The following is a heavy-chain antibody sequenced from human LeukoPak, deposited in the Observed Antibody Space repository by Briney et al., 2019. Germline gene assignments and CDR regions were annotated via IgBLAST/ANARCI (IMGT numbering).Heavy chain of an antibody. CDR2: TYYRSKWYN. D-gene: IGHD1-7*01. CDR3: ARGRKTITGTTCWFDP. J-gene: IGHJ5*02. CDR1: GDSVSSNSAA. V-gene: IGHV6-1*01. Sequence: SQTLSLTCAISGDSVSSNSAAWNWIRQSPSRGLEWLGRTYYRSKWYNDYAVSVKSRITINPDTSKNQFSLKLSSVTAADTAVYYCARGRKTITGTTCWFDPWGQGTLVTVSS.